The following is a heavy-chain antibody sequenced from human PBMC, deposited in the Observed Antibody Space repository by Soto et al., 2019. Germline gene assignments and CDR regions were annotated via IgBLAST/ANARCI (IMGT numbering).Heavy chain of an antibody. D-gene: IGHD6-6*01. J-gene: IGHJ4*02. CDR1: GFTFGSYG. CDR3: AKLFGSAKLVLYTFDY. CDR2: ISYDGSNK. Sequence: GGSLRLSCAASGFTFGSYGMHWVRQAPGKGLEWVAVISYDGSNKYYADSVKGRFTISRDNSKNTLYLQMNSLRAEDTAVYYCAKLFGSAKLVLYTFDYWGQGTLVTVSS. V-gene: IGHV3-30*18.